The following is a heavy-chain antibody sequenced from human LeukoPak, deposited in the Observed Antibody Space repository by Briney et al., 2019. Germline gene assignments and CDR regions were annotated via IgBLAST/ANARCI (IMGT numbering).Heavy chain of an antibody. CDR2: IYYIGTT. D-gene: IGHD6-25*01. Sequence: SETLSLTCTVSGGSISSSAYYWVWIRQPPGKGLEWIGGIYYIGTTYYSPSLKSRVTISVDTSKNHFSLKLSSVTAADTAVYYCARDPLIAASSYSGMDVWGQGSTVTVSS. CDR3: ARDPLIAASSYSGMDV. CDR1: GGSISSSAYY. J-gene: IGHJ6*02. V-gene: IGHV4-39*07.